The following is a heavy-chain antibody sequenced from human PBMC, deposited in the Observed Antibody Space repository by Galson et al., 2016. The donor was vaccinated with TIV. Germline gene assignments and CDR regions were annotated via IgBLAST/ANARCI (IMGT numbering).Heavy chain of an antibody. J-gene: IGHJ4*02. V-gene: IGHV1-46*01. Sequence: SVKVSCKASGYTFTRHYMHWVRQAPGQGLEWMGIINPITGIPTYAQNFQGRVTMTRDTSTSTVQMELSSLRSEDTAVYYCARWFDSSGYYYFDYWGQGSLITVSS. CDR1: GYTFTRHY. D-gene: IGHD3-22*01. CDR2: INPITGIP. CDR3: ARWFDSSGYYYFDY.